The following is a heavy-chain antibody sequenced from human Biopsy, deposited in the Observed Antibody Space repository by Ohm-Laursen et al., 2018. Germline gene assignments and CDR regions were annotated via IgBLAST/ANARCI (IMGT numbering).Heavy chain of an antibody. CDR1: GYAVTEFS. J-gene: IGHJ4*02. D-gene: IGHD1-1*01. CDR2: FAPENGKT. CDR3: AADINVWNVNY. Sequence: ASVKVSCKVSGYAVTEFSMHWVRQAPGKGLEWMGGFAPENGKTIYAQKFQGRVAMTEDTSTDTAYMELSSLRSVDTAVYYCAADINVWNVNYWGQGTQVTVSS. V-gene: IGHV1-24*01.